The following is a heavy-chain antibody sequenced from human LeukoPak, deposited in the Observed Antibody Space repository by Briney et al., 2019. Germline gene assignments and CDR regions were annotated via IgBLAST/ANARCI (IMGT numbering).Heavy chain of an antibody. J-gene: IGHJ3*02. CDR3: AKGDGAFDI. CDR2: ISKSGGDT. Sequence: GGSLRLSCAASGLIFSHYAMSWVRQAPGKGLEWVSAISKSGGDTYYADPVKGRFAISRDNSKNTLYLQMNSLRAEDTAVYYCAKGDGAFDIWGQGTMVTVSS. D-gene: IGHD2-21*02. CDR1: GLIFSHYA. V-gene: IGHV3-23*01.